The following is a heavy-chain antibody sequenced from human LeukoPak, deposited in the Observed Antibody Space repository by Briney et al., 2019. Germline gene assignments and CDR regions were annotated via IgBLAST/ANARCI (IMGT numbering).Heavy chain of an antibody. CDR2: IGPSGNNI. V-gene: IGHV3-11*01. D-gene: IGHD2-21*02. CDR3: TRDPRLTDY. J-gene: IGHJ4*02. CDR1: GFTLSDHY. Sequence: GGSLRLSCVASGFTLSDHYMTWIRQAPGKGLEWLSYIGPSGNNIYYADSVKGRFTISRDNAKNSLFLQMNSLRVEDTAVYYCTRDPRLTDYWGQGTLVTVSS.